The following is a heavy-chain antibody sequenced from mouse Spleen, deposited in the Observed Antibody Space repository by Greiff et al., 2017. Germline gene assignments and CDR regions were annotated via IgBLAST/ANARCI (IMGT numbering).Heavy chain of an antibody. CDR1: GYSFTDYN. CDR2: INPNYGTT. V-gene: IGHV1-39*01. CDR3: TRRRIYYGAFDY. D-gene: IGHD2-13*01. J-gene: IGHJ2*01. Sequence: EVKLMESGPELVKPGASVKISCKASGYSFTDYNMNWVKQSNGKSLEWIGVINPNYGTTSYNQKFKGKATLTVDQSSSTAYMQLSSLTNEDSAVYYCTRRRIYYGAFDYWGQGTTLTVSS.